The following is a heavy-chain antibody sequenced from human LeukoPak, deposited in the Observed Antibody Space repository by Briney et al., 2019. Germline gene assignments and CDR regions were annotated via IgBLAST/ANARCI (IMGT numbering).Heavy chain of an antibody. CDR2: ISSSGSTI. CDR1: GFTFSDYY. D-gene: IGHD5-18*01. V-gene: IGHV3-11*01. J-gene: IGHJ4*02. CDR3: ARDSLPRGYSNGYEDY. Sequence: KSGGSLRLSCAASGFTFSDYYMSWIRQAPGKGLEWVSYISSSGSTIYYADSVKGRFTISRDNAKNSLYLQMNSRRAEDTAVYYCARDSLPRGYSNGYEDYWGQGTLVTVSS.